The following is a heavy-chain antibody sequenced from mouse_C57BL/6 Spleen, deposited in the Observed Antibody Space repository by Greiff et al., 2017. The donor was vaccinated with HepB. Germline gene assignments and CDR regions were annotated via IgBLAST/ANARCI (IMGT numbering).Heavy chain of an antibody. J-gene: IGHJ4*01. D-gene: IGHD3-2*02. Sequence: VKLQQSGPELVKPGASVKISCKASGYAFSSSWMNWVKQRPGKGLEWIGRIYPGDGDTNYNGKFKGKATLTADKSSSTAYMQLSSLTSEDSAVYFCARDSSGGYYAMDYWGQGTSVTVSS. V-gene: IGHV1-82*01. CDR2: IYPGDGDT. CDR3: ARDSSGGYYAMDY. CDR1: GYAFSSSW.